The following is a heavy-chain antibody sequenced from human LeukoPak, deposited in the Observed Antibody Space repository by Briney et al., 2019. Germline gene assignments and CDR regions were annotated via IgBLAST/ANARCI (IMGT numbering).Heavy chain of an antibody. V-gene: IGHV4-59*01. J-gene: IGHJ6*03. CDR2: ISYSGST. Sequence: SETLSLTCTVSGGSINSYFWSWIRQPPRKGLEWMGYISYSGSTNYIPSLKSRLTISVATSKNQFSLRLASVTAADTAVYYCARTIVVVPAPDYYYMDVWGKGTSVTVSS. CDR1: GGSINSYF. D-gene: IGHD2-2*01. CDR3: ARTIVVVPAPDYYYMDV.